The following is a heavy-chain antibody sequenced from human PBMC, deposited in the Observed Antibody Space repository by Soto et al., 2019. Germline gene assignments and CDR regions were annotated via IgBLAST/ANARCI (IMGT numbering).Heavy chain of an antibody. V-gene: IGHV3-64D*06. D-gene: IGHD3-22*01. CDR2: ISSNGGST. CDR1: GFTFSSYA. J-gene: IGHJ4*02. Sequence: GGSLRLSCSASGFTFSSYAMHWVRQAPGKGLEYVSAISSNGGSTYYADSVKGRFTISRDDSKNTLYLQMSSLRAEDTAVYYCVKSDSSGYYYFDYWGQGTLVTVSS. CDR3: VKSDSSGYYYFDY.